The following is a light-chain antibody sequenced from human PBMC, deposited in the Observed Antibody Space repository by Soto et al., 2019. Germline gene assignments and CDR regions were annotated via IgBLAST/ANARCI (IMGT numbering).Light chain of an antibody. CDR1: QTISSW. CDR2: KAS. CDR3: QHYYSYSEA. Sequence: DIQMTQSPSTLSGSVGDRVTITCRASQTISSWLPWYQQKPGKAPKLLIYKASTLKSGVPSRFSGSGSGTEFTLTISSLQPDDFATYYYQHYYSYSEAFGQGPKVELK. J-gene: IGKJ1*01. V-gene: IGKV1-5*03.